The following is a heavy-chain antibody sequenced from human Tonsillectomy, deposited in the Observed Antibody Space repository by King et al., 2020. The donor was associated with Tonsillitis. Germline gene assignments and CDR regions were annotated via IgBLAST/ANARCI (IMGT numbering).Heavy chain of an antibody. V-gene: IGHV3-30*01. CDR1: GFTFSSYA. CDR3: AGAQWLVPSPFDY. J-gene: IGHJ4*02. CDR2: ISYDGSNK. D-gene: IGHD6-19*01. Sequence: VQLVESGGGVVQPGRSLGLSCAASGFTFSSYAMHWVRQAPGKGLEWVAVISYDGSNKYYADSVKGRFTISRDHSKNTLYLQMNSLRTEDTAVYFCAGAQWLVPSPFDYWGQGTLVTVST.